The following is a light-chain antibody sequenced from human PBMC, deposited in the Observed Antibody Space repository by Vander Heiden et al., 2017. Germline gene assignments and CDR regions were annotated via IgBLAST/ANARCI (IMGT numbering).Light chain of an antibody. CDR2: VNSDGRH. Sequence: HLVLPQSPSASAPLGAPVKLTSPPSSGHSFYAIAWHQQQPEKGPRYLMKVNSDGRHSKGDGIPDRFSGSSSGAERYLTISSLQSEDEADYYCQAWGIGIQVFGGGTKLTVL. J-gene: IGLJ3*02. V-gene: IGLV4-69*01. CDR1: SGHSFYA. CDR3: QAWGIGIQV.